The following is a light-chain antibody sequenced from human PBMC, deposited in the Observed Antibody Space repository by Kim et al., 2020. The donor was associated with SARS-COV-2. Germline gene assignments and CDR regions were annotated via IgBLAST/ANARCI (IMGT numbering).Light chain of an antibody. CDR3: QQYNNWPLT. CDR1: QSVSSN. J-gene: IGKJ4*01. Sequence: HGERVTLSCRASQSVSSNLAWYQQKPGQAPRLLILGASTRATGIPARFSGSGSGTEFTLTVSSLQSEDFAVYSCQQYNNWPLTFGGGTKVDIK. CDR2: GAS. V-gene: IGKV3-15*01.